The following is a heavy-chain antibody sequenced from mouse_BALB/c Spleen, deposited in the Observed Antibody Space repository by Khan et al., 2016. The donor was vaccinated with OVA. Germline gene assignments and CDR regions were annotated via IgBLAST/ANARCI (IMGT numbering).Heavy chain of an antibody. CDR2: IYPGTDNT. J-gene: IGHJ2*01. V-gene: IGHV1-76*01. Sequence: QMQLEESGAELVRPGASVKLSCKTSGYIFTNYWIHWVKQRSGQGLEWIARIYPGTDNTYYNEKLKDKATLTVDKSSSTAYMQLSSLISEDSAVYFCAREEALYYFDYWGQGTTLTVSS. D-gene: IGHD3-2*02. CDR3: AREEALYYFDY. CDR1: GYIFTNYW.